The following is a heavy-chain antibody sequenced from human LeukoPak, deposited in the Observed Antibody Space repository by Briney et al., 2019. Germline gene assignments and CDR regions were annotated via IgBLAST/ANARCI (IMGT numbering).Heavy chain of an antibody. J-gene: IGHJ5*02. Sequence: GRSLRLSCAASGFTFDDYAMHWVRQAPGKGLEWVSGISWNSGSIGYADSVKGRFTISRDNAKNSLYLQMNSLRAEDTALYYCAKDRGRSSAALRVPWFDPWGQGTLVTVSS. V-gene: IGHV3-9*01. CDR3: AKDRGRSSAALRVPWFDP. CDR2: ISWNSGSI. CDR1: GFTFDDYA. D-gene: IGHD6-13*01.